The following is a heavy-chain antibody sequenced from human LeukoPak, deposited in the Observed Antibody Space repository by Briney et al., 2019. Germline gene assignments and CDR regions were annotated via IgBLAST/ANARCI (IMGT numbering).Heavy chain of an antibody. CDR2: ITAFNGNT. D-gene: IGHD5-24*01. CDR1: GFALYKYN. Sequence: ASVKVSCKASGFALYKYNIVWVRQAPGQGLEWVGWITAFNGNTNYGQKVQGRITMTTDTSTSTSYMELRNLRSDDTAVYYCARNTYGYKFSMDVWGKGKTVIISS. CDR3: ARNTYGYKFSMDV. J-gene: IGHJ6*03. V-gene: IGHV1-18*04.